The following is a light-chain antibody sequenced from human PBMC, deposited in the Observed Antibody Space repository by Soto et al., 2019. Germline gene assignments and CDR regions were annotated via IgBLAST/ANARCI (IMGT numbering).Light chain of an antibody. J-gene: IGKJ1*01. CDR3: QQYNSYSPT. V-gene: IGKV1-5*01. CDR2: DAS. CDR1: QSVNKW. Sequence: DIQMTQSPSTLSASVGDRVTITCRASQSVNKWLAWFQQKPGKVPKLLIFDASTLQTGVPSRFGGGGSGTEFTLTISGLQPDDFATYYCQQYNSYSPTFGQGTKVDIK.